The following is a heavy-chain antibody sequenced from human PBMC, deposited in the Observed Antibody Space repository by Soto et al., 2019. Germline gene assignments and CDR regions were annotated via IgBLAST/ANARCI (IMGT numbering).Heavy chain of an antibody. V-gene: IGHV1-2*04. J-gene: IGHJ6*02. CDR1: GYTFTGYY. CDR2: MNPNSGGT. Sequence: QVQLVQSGAEVEKPGASVKVSCKASGYTFTGYYIHWVRQAPGQWLEWMGWMNPNSGGTNYAQQLQRWVTMTRHPSTSTAYVELSRLKSHDTAVYYFAASVVSALLGELSAMDVWGQGTTVTVAS. CDR3: AASVVSALLGELSAMDV. D-gene: IGHD3-10*02.